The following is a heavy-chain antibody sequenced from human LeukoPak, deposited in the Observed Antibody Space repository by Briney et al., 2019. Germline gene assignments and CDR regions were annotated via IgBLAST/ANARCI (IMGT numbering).Heavy chain of an antibody. J-gene: IGHJ6*02. V-gene: IGHV1-18*01. CDR1: GYTFTSYG. CDR3: ARDSSSGWFYYYYYGMDV. D-gene: IGHD6-19*01. CDR2: IGAYNGNT. Sequence: ASVKVSCKASGYTFTSYGISWVRQAPGQGLEWMGWIGAYNGNTNYAQKLQGRVTMTTDTSTSTAYMELRSLRSDDTAVYYCARDSSSGWFYYYYYGMDVWGQGTTVTVSS.